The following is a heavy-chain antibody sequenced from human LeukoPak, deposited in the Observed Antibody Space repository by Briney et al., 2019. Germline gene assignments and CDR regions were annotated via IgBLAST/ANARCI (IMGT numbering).Heavy chain of an antibody. CDR3: ARAPRDGYNSPYFAY. V-gene: IGHV1-69*04. J-gene: IGHJ4*02. CDR2: IIPILGIA. D-gene: IGHD5-24*01. Sequence: SVKVSCKASGGTFSSYAISWVRQAPGQGVEWMGRIIPILGIANYAQKFQGRVTITADKSTSTAYMELSSLRSEDTAVYYCARAPRDGYNSPYFAYWGQGTLVTVSS. CDR1: GGTFSSYA.